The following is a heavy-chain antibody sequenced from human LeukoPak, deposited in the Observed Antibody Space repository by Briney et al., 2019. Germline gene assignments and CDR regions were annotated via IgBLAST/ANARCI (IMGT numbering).Heavy chain of an antibody. J-gene: IGHJ3*02. Sequence: ASVKVSCKASGYTFTSYDINWVRQAPGQGLEWMGGIIPIFGTANYAQKFQGRVTITADESTSTAYMELSSLRSEDTAVYYCARVVVNRLFDIWGQGTMVTVSS. CDR1: GYTFTSYD. D-gene: IGHD2-15*01. CDR2: IIPIFGTA. V-gene: IGHV1-69*13. CDR3: ARVVVNRLFDI.